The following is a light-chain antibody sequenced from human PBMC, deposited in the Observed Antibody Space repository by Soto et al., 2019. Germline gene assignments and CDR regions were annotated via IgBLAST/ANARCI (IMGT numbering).Light chain of an antibody. CDR2: EVS. J-gene: IGKJ5*01. V-gene: IGKV2D-29*01. Sequence: DIVLTHTPLSLSVTHLHPASISCKPRQSLLHSDGKTYLYWYLQKPGHPPQLMIYEVSNRFSGVPDRFSGSGSGTDFTLKISRVEAEDVGVYYCMQSIQFPITFGQGTRLEIK. CDR3: MQSIQFPIT. CDR1: QSLLHSDGKTY.